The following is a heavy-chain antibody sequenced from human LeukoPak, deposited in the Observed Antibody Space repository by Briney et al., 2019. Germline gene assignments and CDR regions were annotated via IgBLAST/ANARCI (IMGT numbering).Heavy chain of an antibody. J-gene: IGHJ4*02. CDR2: IYSGGST. CDR1: GFTVSSNC. V-gene: IGHV3-66*01. Sequence: GGSLRLSCAASGFTVSSNCMSWVRQAPGKELEWVSVIYSGGSTYYADSVKGRFTISRDNSKNTVDLQMNSLRAEDTAVYYCARGHDYDSSVAYWGQGTLVTVSS. D-gene: IGHD3-22*01. CDR3: ARGHDYDSSVAY.